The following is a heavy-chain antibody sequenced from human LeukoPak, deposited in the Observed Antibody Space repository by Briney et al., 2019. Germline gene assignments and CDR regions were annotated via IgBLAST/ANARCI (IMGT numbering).Heavy chain of an antibody. D-gene: IGHD5-24*01. Sequence: SGGSLRLSCAASGFTFSSYGMHWVRQAPGKGLEWMAVIWYDGSNKYYADSVKGRFTISRDNSKNTLYLQMNSLRAEDTAVYYCARDGTGWLTEHYFDYWGQGTLVTVSS. V-gene: IGHV3-33*01. J-gene: IGHJ4*02. CDR3: ARDGTGWLTEHYFDY. CDR1: GFTFSSYG. CDR2: IWYDGSNK.